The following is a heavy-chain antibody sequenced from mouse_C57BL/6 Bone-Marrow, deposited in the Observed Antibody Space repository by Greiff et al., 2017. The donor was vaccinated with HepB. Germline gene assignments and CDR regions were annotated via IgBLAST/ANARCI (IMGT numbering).Heavy chain of an antibody. V-gene: IGHV1-81*01. CDR2: IYPRSGNT. CDR1: GYTFTSYG. D-gene: IGHD2-4*01. CDR3: ARGPSTIMIVTWFAY. J-gene: IGHJ3*01. Sequence: QVQLQQSGAELARPGASVKLSCKASGYTFTSYGISWVKQRTGQGLEWIGEIYPRSGNTSYNEKFKGKATLTAYKSSSTAYLELRSLTSEDSAVYFCARGPSTIMIVTWFAYWGQGTLVTVSA.